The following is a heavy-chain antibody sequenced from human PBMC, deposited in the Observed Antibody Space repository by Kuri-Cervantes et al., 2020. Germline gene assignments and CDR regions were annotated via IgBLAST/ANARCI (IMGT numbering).Heavy chain of an antibody. CDR1: GFTFTTYS. CDR2: INHSGST. V-gene: IGHV4-34*01. J-gene: IGHJ4*02. D-gene: IGHD3-22*01. Sequence: GSLRLSCAASGFTFTTYSMNWIRQPPGKGLEWIGEINHSGSTNYNPSLKSRVTISVDTSKNQFSLKLSSVTAADTAVYFCASHWYYYDSSGQPSPSYFDYWGQGTLVTVSS. CDR3: ASHWYYYDSSGQPSPSYFDY.